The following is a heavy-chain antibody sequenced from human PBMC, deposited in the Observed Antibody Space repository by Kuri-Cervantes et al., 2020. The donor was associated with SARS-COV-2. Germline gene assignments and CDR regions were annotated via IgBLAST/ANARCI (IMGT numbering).Heavy chain of an antibody. D-gene: IGHD3/OR15-3a*01. CDR3: ARLGQVFSTYNWFDP. CDR1: GYSFTSYW. Sequence: GGSLRLSCKGSGYSFTSYWIGWVHQMPGKGLEWMGIIYPGDSDTRYSPSFQGQVTISADKSISTAYLQWSSLKASDTAMYYCARLGQVFSTYNWFDPWGQGTLVTVSS. CDR2: IYPGDSDT. V-gene: IGHV5-51*07. J-gene: IGHJ5*02.